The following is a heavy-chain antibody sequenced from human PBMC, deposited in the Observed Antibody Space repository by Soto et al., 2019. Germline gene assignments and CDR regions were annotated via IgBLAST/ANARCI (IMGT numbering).Heavy chain of an antibody. V-gene: IGHV4-30-4*01. CDR3: ARENYEEYYFDY. Sequence: SETLSLTCTVSGGSISSGDYYWSWIRQPPGKGLEWIGHIYYSGSTYYNPSLKSRVTISVDTSKNQFSLKLSSVTAADTAVYYCARENYEEYYFDYWGQGTLVTVSS. CDR2: IYYSGST. D-gene: IGHD1-7*01. J-gene: IGHJ4*02. CDR1: GGSISSGDYY.